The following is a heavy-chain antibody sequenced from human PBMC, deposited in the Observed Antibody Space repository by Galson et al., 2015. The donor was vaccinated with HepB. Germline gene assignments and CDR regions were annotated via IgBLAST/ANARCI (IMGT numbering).Heavy chain of an antibody. CDR1: GGTFSSYA. V-gene: IGHV1-69*04. CDR3: ARGAAAAGYKTYLDY. D-gene: IGHD6-13*01. CDR2: IIPILGIA. J-gene: IGHJ4*02. Sequence: SVKVSCKASGGTFSSYAISWVRQAPGQGLEWMGRIIPILGIANYAQKFQGRVTITADKSTSTAYMELSSLRSEDTAVYYCARGAAAAGYKTYLDYWGQGTLVTVSS.